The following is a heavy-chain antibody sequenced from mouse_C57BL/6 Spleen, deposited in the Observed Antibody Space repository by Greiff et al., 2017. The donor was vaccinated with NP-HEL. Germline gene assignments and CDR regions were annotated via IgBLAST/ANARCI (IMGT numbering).Heavy chain of an antibody. CDR3: AREDYGSSPLDY. CDR2: IYPGSGST. V-gene: IGHV1-55*01. Sequence: QVQLQQPGAELVKPGASVKMSCKASGYTFTSYWITWVKQRPGQGLEWIGDIYPGSGSTNYNEKFKSKAKLTVDTSSSTAYMQLSSLTSEDSAVYYCAREDYGSSPLDYWGQGTTLTVSS. D-gene: IGHD1-1*01. CDR1: GYTFTSYW. J-gene: IGHJ2*01.